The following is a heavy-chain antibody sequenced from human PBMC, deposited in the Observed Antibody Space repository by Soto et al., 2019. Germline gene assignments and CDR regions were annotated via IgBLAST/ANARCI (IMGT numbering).Heavy chain of an antibody. Sequence: GGSLRLSCAASGFTFSSYTMNWVRQAPGKGLEWVSYISLSGSDMYYAGSVKGRFTISRDNAKNSLSLQMNSLRAEDTAVYYCVRDHIWSFDYWGQGTPVTFSS. J-gene: IGHJ4*02. CDR2: ISLSGSDM. CDR3: VRDHIWSFDY. CDR1: GFTFSSYT. D-gene: IGHD3-10*01. V-gene: IGHV3-48*01.